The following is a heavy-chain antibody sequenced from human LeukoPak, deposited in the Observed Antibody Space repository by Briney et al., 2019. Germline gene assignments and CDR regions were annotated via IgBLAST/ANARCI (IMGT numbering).Heavy chain of an antibody. J-gene: IGHJ4*02. CDR1: GGSFSTYY. CDR3: ARDAKYYYGSRTYFFFDY. Sequence: SETLSLSCTVSGGSFSTYYWSWIRQPAGKGLEWIGHIYTSGTTTYNPSLKSGVTMSIDTSKNQLSLKLCSVTAADTAIYYCARDAKYYYGSRTYFFFDYWGQGTLLTVSS. CDR2: IYTSGTT. V-gene: IGHV4-4*07. D-gene: IGHD3-10*01.